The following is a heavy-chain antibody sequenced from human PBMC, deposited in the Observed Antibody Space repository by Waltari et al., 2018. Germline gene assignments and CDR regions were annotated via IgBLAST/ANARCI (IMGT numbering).Heavy chain of an antibody. CDR3: ARAGGSYYTPYYFDY. Sequence: QVQLQASGPGLVKPSETLSLTCTAPGGSISSYYWSWIRQPPGKGLEWIGYIYYSGSTNYNPSLKSRVTISVDTSKNQFSLKLSSVTAADTAVYYCARAGGSYYTPYYFDYWGQGTLVTVSS. CDR2: IYYSGST. V-gene: IGHV4-59*08. D-gene: IGHD1-26*01. CDR1: GGSISSYY. J-gene: IGHJ4*02.